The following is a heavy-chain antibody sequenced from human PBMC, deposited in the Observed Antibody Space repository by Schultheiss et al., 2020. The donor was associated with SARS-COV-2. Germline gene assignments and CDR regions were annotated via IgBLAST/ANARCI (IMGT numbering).Heavy chain of an antibody. Sequence: GGSLRLSCAASGFTFSDYYMSWIRQAPGKGLEWVSYISSSSSTIYYADSVKGRFTISRDNAKNSLYLQMNSLRAEDTAVYYCARVEVVPAAMWIHDAFDIWGQGTMVTVSS. CDR1: GFTFSDYY. J-gene: IGHJ3*02. V-gene: IGHV3-11*04. CDR3: ARVEVVPAAMWIHDAFDI. D-gene: IGHD5-18*01. CDR2: ISSSSSTI.